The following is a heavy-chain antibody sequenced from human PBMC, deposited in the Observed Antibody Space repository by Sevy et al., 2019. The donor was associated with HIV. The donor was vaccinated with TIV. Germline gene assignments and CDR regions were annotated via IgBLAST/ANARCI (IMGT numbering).Heavy chain of an antibody. CDR1: GYIFSGYY. J-gene: IGHJ4*02. CDR2: INPESGDT. CDR3: ARGQLGAYYDFWKRAPDY. D-gene: IGHD3-3*01. Sequence: ASVKVSCKASGYIFSGYYFYWVRQAPGQGLELMGWINPESGDTNYAPKFQGRVTMTRDASVTTAYMTLSRLKSSATALGYCARGQLGAYYDFWKRAPDYWGQGTLVTVSS. V-gene: IGHV1-2*02.